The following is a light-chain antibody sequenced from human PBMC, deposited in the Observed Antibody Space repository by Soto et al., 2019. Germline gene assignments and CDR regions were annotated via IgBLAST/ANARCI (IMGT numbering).Light chain of an antibody. CDR2: EVS. J-gene: IGLJ1*01. CDR3: SSYTSSSTPYV. CDR1: STDVGGYNY. V-gene: IGLV2-14*01. Sequence: LTQPASVSGSPGQSVTISCTGTSTDVGGYNYVTWYQQHPGKAPKLMVYEVSNRPSGVSNRFSGSKSGNTASLTISGLQAEDEADYYCSSYTSSSTPYVFGTGTKVTVL.